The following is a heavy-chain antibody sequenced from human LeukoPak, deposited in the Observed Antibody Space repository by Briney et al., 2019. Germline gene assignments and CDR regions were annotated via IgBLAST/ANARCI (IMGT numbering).Heavy chain of an antibody. CDR1: GYSFTPYW. D-gene: IGHD4/OR15-4a*01. V-gene: IGHV5-10-1*01. Sequence: GESRPISWKGSGYSFTPYWLSWVPQVPGKGLEWRGRIDSSYFYTNYYTPSLKNVAVSADRSISTAYLQWSSLRASDTALYYCARQAVDYDCGKDVWG. CDR3: ARQAVDYDCGKDV. J-gene: IGHJ6*01. CDR2: IDSSYFYT.